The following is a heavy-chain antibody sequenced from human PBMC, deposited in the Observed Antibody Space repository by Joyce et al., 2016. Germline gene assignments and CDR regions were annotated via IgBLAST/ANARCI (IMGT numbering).Heavy chain of an antibody. CDR1: GLTFSRYA. D-gene: IGHD4-11*01. CDR2: ISSDGSNK. V-gene: IGHV3-30-3*01. Sequence: QVQLVESGGGVVQPGRSLRLYCAASGLTFSRYAMHWVRQGPGKGREWVALISSDGSNKYYADTVKGRVTISRDNSKNTLYLQMNSLRPEDTAVYYCASCPLDSDYNAFDIWGQGTMVTVSS. J-gene: IGHJ3*02. CDR3: ASCPLDSDYNAFDI.